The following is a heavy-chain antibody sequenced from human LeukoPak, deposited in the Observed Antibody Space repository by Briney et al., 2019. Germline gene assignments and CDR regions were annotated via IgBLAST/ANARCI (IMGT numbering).Heavy chain of an antibody. J-gene: IGHJ4*02. D-gene: IGHD2-2*01. V-gene: IGHV1-69*06. Sequence: GASVKVSCKASTYTFTSYDISWVRQAPGQGLEWMGGIMPISGTTNYAQKFQGRVTITADKPTNTAYMELSSLRSEDTAVYYCASGRTDIVVVPATLRNYYFDYWGQGTLVTVSS. CDR1: TYTFTSYD. CDR2: IMPISGTT. CDR3: ASGRTDIVVVPATLRNYYFDY.